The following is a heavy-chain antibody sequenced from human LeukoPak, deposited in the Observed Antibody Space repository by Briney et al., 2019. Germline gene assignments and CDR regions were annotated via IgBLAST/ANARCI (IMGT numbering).Heavy chain of an antibody. D-gene: IGHD4-23*01. CDR1: GFTFSSYG. J-gene: IGHJ4*02. Sequence: PGRSLRLSCAASGFTFSSYGMHWVRQAPGKGLEWVAVVSYDGGNKDYADSVKGRFTISRDNSKNTLYLQMNSLSTEDTAVYYCARGYGGQDYFDYWGQGTPVTVSS. CDR2: VSYDGGNK. V-gene: IGHV3-30*03. CDR3: ARGYGGQDYFDY.